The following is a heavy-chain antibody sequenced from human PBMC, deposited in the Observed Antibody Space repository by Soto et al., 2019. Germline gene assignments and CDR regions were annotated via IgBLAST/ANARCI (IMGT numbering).Heavy chain of an antibody. CDR1: GYSISRGYY. J-gene: IGHJ4*02. D-gene: IGHD5-12*01. CDR3: ARTTVATGRVYFDY. CDR2: VFHGGNT. Sequence: SETLSLTCSVSGYSISRGYYWGWIRQPPGKDLEWLGSVFHGGNTYDNPSLKSPVTISLDTSKNQFSLRLASVPAADTALYYFARTTVATGRVYFDYWGQGILVTVSS. V-gene: IGHV4-38-2*01.